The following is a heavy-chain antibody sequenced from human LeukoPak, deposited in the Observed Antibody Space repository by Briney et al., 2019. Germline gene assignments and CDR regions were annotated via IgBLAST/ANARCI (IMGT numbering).Heavy chain of an antibody. J-gene: IGHJ4*02. Sequence: GGSLRLSCAASGFTFDDYGMSWVRQAPGKGLEWVSGINWNGGSTGYADSVKGRFTISRDNANNSLYLQMNSLRAEDTAVYYCARGRGLPGPLDYWGQGTLVTVSS. V-gene: IGHV3-20*04. CDR3: ARGRGLPGPLDY. CDR2: INWNGGST. D-gene: IGHD3-10*01. CDR1: GFTFDDYG.